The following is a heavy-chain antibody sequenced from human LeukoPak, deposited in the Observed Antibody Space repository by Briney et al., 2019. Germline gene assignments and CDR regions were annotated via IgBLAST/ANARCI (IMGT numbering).Heavy chain of an antibody. D-gene: IGHD1-26*01. V-gene: IGHV3-48*03. CDR1: GFTFSSYE. CDR3: ARVSGIYFDY. J-gene: IGHJ4*02. CDR2: ISSSGRTI. Sequence: PGGSLRLSCAASGFTFSSYEMNWVRQAPGKGLEWVSYISSSGRTIYYADSVKGRFTISRDNAKNSLYLQMNSLRAEDTAVYYCARVSGIYFDYWGQGTLVTVSS.